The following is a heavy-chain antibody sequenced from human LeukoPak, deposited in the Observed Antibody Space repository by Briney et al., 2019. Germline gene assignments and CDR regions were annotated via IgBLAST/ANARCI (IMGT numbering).Heavy chain of an antibody. CDR3: ARGPTLYSYGPSGHDY. D-gene: IGHD5-18*01. Sequence: SETLSLTCAVYDGSFSGYYWSWIRQPPGKGLEWIGEINHSGSTNYNPSLKSRVTISVDTSKNQLSLKLSSVTAADTAVFYCARGPTLYSYGPSGHDYWGEGTLVTVSS. J-gene: IGHJ4*02. CDR2: INHSGST. CDR1: DGSFSGYY. V-gene: IGHV4-34*01.